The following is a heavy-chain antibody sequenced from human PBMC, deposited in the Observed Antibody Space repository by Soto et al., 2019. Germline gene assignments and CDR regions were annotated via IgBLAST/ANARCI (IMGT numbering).Heavy chain of an antibody. J-gene: IGHJ6*02. CDR3: ASPGIASQDRNYYYGMDV. V-gene: IGHV5-10-1*01. CDR1: GYSFTSYW. D-gene: IGHD6-13*01. Sequence: GESLKISCKGSGYSFTSYWISWVRQMPGKGLEWMGRIDPSDSYTNYSPSFQGHVTISADKSISTAYLQWSSLKASDTAMYYCASPGIASQDRNYYYGMDVWGQGTTVTVSS. CDR2: IDPSDSYT.